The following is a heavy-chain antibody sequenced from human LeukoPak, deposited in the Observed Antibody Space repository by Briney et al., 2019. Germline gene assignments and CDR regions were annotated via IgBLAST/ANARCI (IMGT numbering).Heavy chain of an antibody. J-gene: IGHJ5*02. CDR1: GFTFSSYA. D-gene: IGHD6-6*01. CDR2: ISYDGSNK. Sequence: EGSLRLSCAASGFTFSSYAMHWVRQAPGKGLEWVAVISYDGSNKYCADSVKGRFTISRDNSKNTLYLQMNSLRAEDTAVYYCARDDHQGYSSSSHWFDPWGQGTLVTVSS. V-gene: IGHV3-30-3*01. CDR3: ARDDHQGYSSSSHWFDP.